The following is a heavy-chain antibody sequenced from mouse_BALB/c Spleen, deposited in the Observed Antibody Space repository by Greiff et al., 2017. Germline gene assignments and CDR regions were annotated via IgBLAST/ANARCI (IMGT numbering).Heavy chain of an antibody. CDR2: ISSGSSTI. J-gene: IGHJ3*01. D-gene: IGHD1-1*01. CDR3: ARSGHYYGSSYWFAY. Sequence: DVKLVESGGGLVQPGGSRKLSCAASGFTFSSFGMHWVRQAPEKGLEWVAYISSGSSTIYYADTVKGRFTISRDNPKNTLFLQMTSLRSEDTAMYYCARSGHYYGSSYWFAYWGQGTLVTVSA. CDR1: GFTFSSFG. V-gene: IGHV5-17*02.